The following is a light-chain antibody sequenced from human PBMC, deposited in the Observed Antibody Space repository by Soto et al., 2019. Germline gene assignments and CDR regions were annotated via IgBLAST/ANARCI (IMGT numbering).Light chain of an antibody. J-gene: IGLJ2*01. V-gene: IGLV4-69*01. CDR3: QTWCAGIRV. CDR1: SGHNSYA. Sequence: QPVLTQPPSASASLGASVRLTCTLSSGHNSYAIAWHQQQPEKGPRYLMKVNSDGSHTKGDGIPDRFSGSSSGAERYLTISSLQSEDQADYYCQTWCAGIRVFGGGTKLTV. CDR2: VNSDGSH.